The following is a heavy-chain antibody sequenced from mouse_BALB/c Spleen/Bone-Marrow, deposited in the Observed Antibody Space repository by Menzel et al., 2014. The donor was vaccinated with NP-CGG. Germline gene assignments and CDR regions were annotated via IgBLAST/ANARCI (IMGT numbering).Heavy chain of an antibody. Sequence: EVQVVESGGGLVQPGGSLKLSCAASGFDLSRYWMSWVRQAPGKGLEWIGEINPDSSTINYTPSLKDKFIISRDNAKNTLYLQMSKVRSEDTALYYCARLYYYGNFAYWGRGTTLTVSS. J-gene: IGHJ2*01. CDR3: ARLYYYGNFAY. V-gene: IGHV4-1*02. D-gene: IGHD1-1*01. CDR2: INPDSSTI. CDR1: GFDLSRYW.